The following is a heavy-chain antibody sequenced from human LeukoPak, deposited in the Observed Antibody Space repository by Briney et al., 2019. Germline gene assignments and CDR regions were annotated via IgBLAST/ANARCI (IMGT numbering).Heavy chain of an antibody. CDR3: AKESHNYYYHHMDA. V-gene: IGHV3-30*02. D-gene: IGHD4-11*01. J-gene: IGHJ6*03. CDR2: IRYDGSSK. Sequence: PGGSLRLSCAASGFNFNTSGMHWVRQTPGRGREWVAFIRYDGSSKYNTDSVKGRFTVSRDNPKNTLYLQMNSLRAEDTALYYCAKESHNYYYHHMDAWGKGTTVTVSS. CDR1: GFNFNTSG.